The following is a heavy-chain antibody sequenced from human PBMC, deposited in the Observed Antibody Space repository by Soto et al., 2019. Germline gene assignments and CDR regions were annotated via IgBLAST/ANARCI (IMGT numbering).Heavy chain of an antibody. CDR2: FDPEDGET. CDR3: ATGITMIVVVKRAFDY. J-gene: IGHJ4*02. D-gene: IGHD3-22*01. CDR1: GYTLTELS. V-gene: IGHV1-24*01. Sequence: ASVKVSCKVSGYTLTELSMHWVRQAPGKGLEWMGGFDPEDGETIYAQKFQGRVTMTEDTSTDTAYMELSSLRSEDTAVYYCATGITMIVVVKRAFDYWGQGTLVTVSS.